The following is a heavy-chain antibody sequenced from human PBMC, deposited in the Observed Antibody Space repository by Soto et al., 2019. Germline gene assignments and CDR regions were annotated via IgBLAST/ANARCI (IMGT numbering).Heavy chain of an antibody. CDR2: NYSGGGT. CDR3: ARVGYSSGWLRN. CDR1: GFIVSSNY. D-gene: IGHD6-19*01. J-gene: IGHJ4*02. V-gene: IGHV3-66*01. Sequence: EVQLVESGGGLVQPGGSLRLSCAASGFIVSSNYMSWVRQAPGKGLESVSVNYSGGGTYYADSVKGRFTISRDNSKNTVFLQMNSLRAEDTAVYFCARVGYSSGWLRNWGQGTLVTVSS.